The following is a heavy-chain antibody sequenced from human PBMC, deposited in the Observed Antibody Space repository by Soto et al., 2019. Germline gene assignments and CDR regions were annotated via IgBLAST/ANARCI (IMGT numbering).Heavy chain of an antibody. CDR3: ARKRSKHYYYYYGMDV. CDR1: GYSFTIYW. D-gene: IGHD3-10*01. Sequence: GESLKISCKGSGYSFTIYWISWVRQMPGKGLEWMGRIDPSDSYTNYSPSFQGHVTISADKSISTAYLQWSSLKASDTAMYYCARKRSKHYYYYYGMDVWGQGTTVTVSS. V-gene: IGHV5-10-1*01. J-gene: IGHJ6*02. CDR2: IDPSDSYT.